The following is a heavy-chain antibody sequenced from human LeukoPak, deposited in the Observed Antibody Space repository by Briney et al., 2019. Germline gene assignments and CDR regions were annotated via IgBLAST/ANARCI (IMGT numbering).Heavy chain of an antibody. CDR3: VKDRVGTRGFDY. D-gene: IGHD2-21*02. Sequence: HGGSLRLSCSASGFTFSSYAMHWVRQALGKGLEYVSAISSNGGSTYYADSVEGRFTISRDNSKNTLFLQMSSLRAEDTAVYYCVKDRVGTRGFDYWGQGTLVTVSS. J-gene: IGHJ4*02. CDR1: GFTFSSYA. CDR2: ISSNGGST. V-gene: IGHV3-64D*09.